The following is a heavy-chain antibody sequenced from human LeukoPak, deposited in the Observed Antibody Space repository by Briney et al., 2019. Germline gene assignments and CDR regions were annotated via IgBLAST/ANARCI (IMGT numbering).Heavy chain of an antibody. CDR1: GDTFTGYY. J-gene: IGHJ4*02. V-gene: IGHV1-2*02. CDR3: ARNFYLVSSGYYYY. Sequence: ASVKLSCKASGDTFTGYYMHWVRQAPGQGLEWMGWINTNSGGTNYAQKFQGIVTMTRDSSISTAYMELSRLLSDDTAVYYCARNFYLVSSGYYYYWGQGTLVTVSS. D-gene: IGHD3-22*01. CDR2: INTNSGGT.